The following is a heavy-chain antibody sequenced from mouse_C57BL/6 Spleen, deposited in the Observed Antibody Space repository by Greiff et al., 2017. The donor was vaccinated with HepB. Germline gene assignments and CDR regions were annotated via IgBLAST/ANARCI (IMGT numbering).Heavy chain of an antibody. V-gene: IGHV1-81*01. D-gene: IGHD1-1*01. CDR1: GYTFTSYG. CDR2: IYPRSGNT. CDR3: ALITTVVAEQDFDY. Sequence: QVQLQQSGAELARPGASVKLSCKASGYTFTSYGISWVKQRTGQGLEWIGEIYPRSGNTYYNEKFKGKATLTADKSSSTAYMELRSLTSEDSAVYFCALITTVVAEQDFDYWGQGTTLTVSS. J-gene: IGHJ2*01.